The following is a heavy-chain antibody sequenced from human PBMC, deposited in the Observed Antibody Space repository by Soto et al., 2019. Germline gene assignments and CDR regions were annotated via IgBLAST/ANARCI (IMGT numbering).Heavy chain of an antibody. CDR1: GFTFSSYA. Sequence: EVQLLESGGGLVQPGGSLRLSCAASGFTFSSYAMSWVRQAPGKGLEWVSAISGSGGSTYYADSVKGRFTISRDNSKNPLYLQMNSLRAEDTAVYYCAKDRKGSYYYDSSGYYYGWGQGTLVTVSS. J-gene: IGHJ4*02. CDR2: ISGSGGST. D-gene: IGHD3-22*01. V-gene: IGHV3-23*01. CDR3: AKDRKGSYYYDSSGYYYG.